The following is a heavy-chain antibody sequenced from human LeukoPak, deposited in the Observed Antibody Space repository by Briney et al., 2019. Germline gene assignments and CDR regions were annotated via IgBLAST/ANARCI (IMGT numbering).Heavy chain of an antibody. Sequence: SVKVSCKPSAGTSTTNTTSWVRPAHKQGFEWMGTIIPILGIANHAQKFQGRVTITTDKSTSTAYMELSSLRSEDTAVYYCARHSLGRDGYNYAYWGQGTLVTVSS. V-gene: IGHV1-69*02. CDR1: AGTSTTNT. J-gene: IGHJ4*02. D-gene: IGHD5-24*01. CDR3: ARHSLGRDGYNYAY. CDR2: IIPILGIA.